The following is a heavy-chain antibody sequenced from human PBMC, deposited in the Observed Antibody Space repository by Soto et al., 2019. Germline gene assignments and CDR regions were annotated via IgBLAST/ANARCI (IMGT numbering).Heavy chain of an antibody. D-gene: IGHD3-9*01. Sequence: PSETLSLTCTVSGGSISTYYWSWIRQPPGKGLEWIGYIYYSGSTNYNPSLKSRVTISVDTSKNQFSLKLSSVTAADTAVYYCARRHYNVLTGYFEYWGQGTLVTVSS. V-gene: IGHV4-59*08. CDR2: IYYSGST. CDR1: GGSISTYY. CDR3: ARRHYNVLTGYFEY. J-gene: IGHJ4*02.